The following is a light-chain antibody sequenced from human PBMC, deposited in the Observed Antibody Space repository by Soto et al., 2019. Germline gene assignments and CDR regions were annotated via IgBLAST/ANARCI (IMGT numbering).Light chain of an antibody. CDR3: CSYAGSHYV. Sequence: QSALTQPASVSGSPGQSITISCAGASGYVGSYNLVSWYQQYPGKAPKLIIYEGSKQPSGVSHRFSGFKSGNTASLTISGLQAEDEADYLCCSYAGSHYVFGTGTKLTVL. CDR2: EGS. V-gene: IGLV2-23*01. J-gene: IGLJ1*01. CDR1: SGYVGSYNL.